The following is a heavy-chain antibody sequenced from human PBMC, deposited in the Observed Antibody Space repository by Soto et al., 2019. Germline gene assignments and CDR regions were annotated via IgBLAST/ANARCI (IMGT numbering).Heavy chain of an antibody. J-gene: IGHJ4*02. Sequence: QVQLQQWGAGLLKPSETLSLTCAVYGGSFSGYYWSWIRQPPGKGLEWIGEINHSGSTNYNPSLKSRVTISVDTSKNQFSLKLSSVTAAATAVYYCARSRIAARRGFDYWGQGTLVTVSS. V-gene: IGHV4-34*01. CDR1: GGSFSGYY. CDR3: ARSRIAARRGFDY. D-gene: IGHD6-6*01. CDR2: INHSGST.